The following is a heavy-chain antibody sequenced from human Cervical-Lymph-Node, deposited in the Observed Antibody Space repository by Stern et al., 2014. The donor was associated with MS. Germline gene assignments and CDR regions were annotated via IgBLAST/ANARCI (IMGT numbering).Heavy chain of an antibody. V-gene: IGHV3-30*04. D-gene: IGHD6-13*01. CDR1: GFTFNSHP. J-gene: IGHJ4*02. Sequence: DQLVESGGGVVQPGTSLRLSCAASGFTFNSHPMHWVRQAPGKGLEWVAVISYDGSNEYFADSVKGRFTISRDNSENTLYLQMNGLRPEDTAVYYCARDSSSWYLGNYFDHWGQGTLVTVSS. CDR3: ARDSSSWYLGNYFDH. CDR2: ISYDGSNE.